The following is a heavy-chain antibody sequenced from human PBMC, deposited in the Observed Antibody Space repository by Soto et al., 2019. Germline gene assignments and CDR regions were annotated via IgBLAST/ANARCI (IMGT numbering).Heavy chain of an antibody. J-gene: IGHJ4*02. D-gene: IGHD3-22*01. CDR1: GGIFSNYV. V-gene: IGHV1-69*01. CDR3: ARRYYNSSGYFDY. CDR2: IIPIFGTG. Sequence: QVQLVQSGAEVKKPGSSVKVACKASGGIFSNYVLNWVRQAPGQGLEWMGGIIPIFGTGNYAQKFQGRVTITADESTTTASMELQGLRSEDTAVYYCARRYYNSSGYFDYWGQGTLVTVSS.